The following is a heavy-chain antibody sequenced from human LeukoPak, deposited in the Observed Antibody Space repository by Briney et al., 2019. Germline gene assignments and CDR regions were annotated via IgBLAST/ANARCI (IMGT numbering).Heavy chain of an antibody. Sequence: ASVKVSCKASGYTFTDYYMHWVRQAPGQGLEWMGYINPHSGVTHYAQKFQGRVTMTRDTSISTAHMELTRLRSDDTAVYYCARGSSGWDFDYWGQGTLVTVSS. J-gene: IGHJ4*02. D-gene: IGHD6-19*01. CDR3: ARGSSGWDFDY. V-gene: IGHV1-2*02. CDR2: INPHSGVT. CDR1: GYTFTDYY.